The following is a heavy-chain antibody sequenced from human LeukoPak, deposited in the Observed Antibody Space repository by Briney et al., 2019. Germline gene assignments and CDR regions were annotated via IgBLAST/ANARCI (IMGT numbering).Heavy chain of an antibody. CDR3: ARDGYSGYDYGGSYNMLDY. D-gene: IGHD5-12*01. Sequence: PSETLSLTCAVSGGSMSHYYWSWIRQPPGKGLEWIGYIYFSGSTNYNPSLKSRVTMSVDTSKNQFSLKLSSVTAADTAVYYCARDGYSGYDYGGSYNMLDYWGQGTLVTVSS. V-gene: IGHV4-59*12. J-gene: IGHJ4*02. CDR1: GGSMSHYY. CDR2: IYFSGST.